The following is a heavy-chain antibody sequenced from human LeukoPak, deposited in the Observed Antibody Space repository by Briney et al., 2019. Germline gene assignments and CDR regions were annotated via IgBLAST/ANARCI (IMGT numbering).Heavy chain of an antibody. J-gene: IGHJ4*02. D-gene: IGHD3-3*01. CDR3: ARGEDFWSGYSPLLDY. V-gene: IGHV1-2*02. Sequence: ASVKVSCKASGGTFSSYAISWVRQAPGQGLEWMGWINPNSGGTNYAQKFQGRVTMTRDTSISTAYMELSRLRSDDTAVYYCARGEDFWSGYSPLLDYWGQGTLVTVSS. CDR1: GGTFSSYA. CDR2: INPNSGGT.